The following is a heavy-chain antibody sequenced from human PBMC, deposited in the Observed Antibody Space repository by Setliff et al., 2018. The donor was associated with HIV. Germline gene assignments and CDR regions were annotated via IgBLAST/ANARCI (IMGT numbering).Heavy chain of an antibody. V-gene: IGHV3-23*01. CDR2: ITDTGSKT. Sequence: PGESLKISCAGSGFTFSGYARHWVRQAPGEGQGLRSITDTGSKTYYADSVKGRFTISRDNSKNTVYLQMVSLRAEDTALYFCATDRLFPRLWGQGTQVTVSS. D-gene: IGHD2-21*01. CDR1: GFTFSGYA. J-gene: IGHJ4*02. CDR3: ATDRLFPRL.